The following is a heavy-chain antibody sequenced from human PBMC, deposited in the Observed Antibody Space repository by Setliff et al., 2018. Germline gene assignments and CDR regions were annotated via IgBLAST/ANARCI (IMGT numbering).Heavy chain of an antibody. J-gene: IGHJ5*02. CDR3: ARGRITIFGVTPPFDP. V-gene: IGHV3-48*01. CDR2: ISSSSSTI. Sequence: GSLRLSCATSGFTFSDHHMDWVRQAPGKGLEWVSYISSSSSTIYYADSVKGRFTISRDNAKNSLYLQMNSLRAEDTAVYYCARGRITIFGVTPPFDPWGQGTLVTVSS. CDR1: GFTFSDHH. D-gene: IGHD3-3*01.